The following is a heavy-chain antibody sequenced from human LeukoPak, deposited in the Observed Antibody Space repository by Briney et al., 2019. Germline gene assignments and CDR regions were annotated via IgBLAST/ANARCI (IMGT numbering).Heavy chain of an antibody. CDR3: ASSTYYSVCSYDYLVIDY. J-gene: IGHJ4*02. D-gene: IGHD3-22*01. Sequence: GGSLRLSCAASGLTVSSYYISWGRQAPRKGLEWVSVIYSGGSTNYPDSVKGRFTISRDNSKNMQYLQMNSLKTGDTAVYFCASSTYYSVCSYDYLVIDYWGQGSLVTVSS. CDR2: IYSGGST. CDR1: GLTVSSYY. V-gene: IGHV3-53*01.